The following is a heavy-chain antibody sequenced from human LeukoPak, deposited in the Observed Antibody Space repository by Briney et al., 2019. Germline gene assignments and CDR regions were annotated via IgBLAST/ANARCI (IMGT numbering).Heavy chain of an antibody. Sequence: SETLSLTCTVSGGSISSSSYYWGWIRQPPGKGLEWIGSIYYSGSTYYNPSLKSRVTISADTSKNQFSLKLSSVTAADTAVYYCARLYGSGWYSKKYYFDYWGQGTLVTVSS. D-gene: IGHD6-19*01. CDR2: IYYSGST. V-gene: IGHV4-39*01. J-gene: IGHJ4*02. CDR3: ARLYGSGWYSKKYYFDY. CDR1: GGSISSSSYY.